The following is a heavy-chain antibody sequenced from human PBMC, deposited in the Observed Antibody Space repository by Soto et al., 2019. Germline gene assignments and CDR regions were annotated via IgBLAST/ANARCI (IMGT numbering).Heavy chain of an antibody. Sequence: PSETLSLTCTVSGDSISSYYWSWIRQPPGKGLEWIGYIYYSGSTNYNPSLKSRVTISVDTSKNQFSLKLSSVTAADTAVYYCARGNWFGELLGDAFDIWGQGTMVTVSS. CDR1: GDSISSYY. CDR3: ARGNWFGELLGDAFDI. CDR2: IYYSGST. V-gene: IGHV4-59*01. J-gene: IGHJ3*02. D-gene: IGHD3-10*01.